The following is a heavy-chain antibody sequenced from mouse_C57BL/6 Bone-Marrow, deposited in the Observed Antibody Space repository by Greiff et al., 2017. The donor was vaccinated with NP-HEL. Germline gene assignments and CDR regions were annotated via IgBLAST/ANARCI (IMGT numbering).Heavy chain of an antibody. CDR2: IYPRSGNT. CDR3: ARPTVVATGDY. Sequence: QVQLKQSGAELARPGASVKLSCKASGYTFTSYGISWVKQRTGQGLEWIGEIYPRSGNTSYNEKFKGKATLTADKSSSTAYMELRSLTSEDSAVYFCARPTVVATGDYWGQGTTLTVSS. J-gene: IGHJ2*01. CDR1: GYTFTSYG. D-gene: IGHD1-1*01. V-gene: IGHV1-81*01.